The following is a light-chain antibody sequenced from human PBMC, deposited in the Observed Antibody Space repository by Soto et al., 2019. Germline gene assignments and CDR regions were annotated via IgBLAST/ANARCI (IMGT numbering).Light chain of an antibody. CDR1: QSISIY. CDR2: AAT. J-gene: IGKJ4*01. CDR3: QQSFITLT. Sequence: DIKMTQSPSSLSASVGDRVTITCRASQSISIYLNWYQQKPGKAPKLLIYAATSLQSGVPSRCSGSGSGTDFTLTISSMQPEDFASDYCQQSFITLTFGGGTKVDIK. V-gene: IGKV1-39*01.